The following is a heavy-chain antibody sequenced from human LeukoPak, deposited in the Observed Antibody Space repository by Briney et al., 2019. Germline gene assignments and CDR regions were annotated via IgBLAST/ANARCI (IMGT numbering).Heavy chain of an antibody. J-gene: IGHJ5*02. CDR3: ARGLTMVRGVLRWFDP. CDR1: GFTFSRHA. V-gene: IGHV3-7*03. D-gene: IGHD3-10*01. Sequence: GGSLRLSCAASGFTFSRHAMTWVRQAPGKGLEWVANVNQDGSEKYYMDSVKGRFTISRDNAKNSLYVQMNSLRAEDTAVYYCARGLTMVRGVLRWFDPWGQGTLVTVSS. CDR2: VNQDGSEK.